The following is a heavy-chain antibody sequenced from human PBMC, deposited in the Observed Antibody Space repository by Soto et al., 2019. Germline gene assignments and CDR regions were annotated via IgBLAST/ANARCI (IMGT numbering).Heavy chain of an antibody. V-gene: IGHV3-30*04. CDR3: ARSRSGAVADSFDF. CDR1: GFTFRSYA. Sequence: HPGGSLRLSCAASGFTFRSYAIHWVRQAPGKGLEWVAVISRDGSNKYYVDSVKGRFTISRDNSKDTVYLQMNSLRDEDSAMFYRARSRSGAVADSFDFWGQGTLVTVSS. J-gene: IGHJ4*02. CDR2: ISRDGSNK. D-gene: IGHD3-10*01.